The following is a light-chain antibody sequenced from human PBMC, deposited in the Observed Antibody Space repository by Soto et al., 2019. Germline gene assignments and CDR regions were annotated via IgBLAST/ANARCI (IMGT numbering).Light chain of an antibody. CDR3: QSYDNGPNGV. V-gene: IGLV1-40*01. CDR2: ANI. Sequence: QSVLTQPPSVSGAPGQRVTISCTGSSSNIGAGYVVHWYQQVPGTAPRLLIYANIHRPSGVPDRFSGSKSGTSASLAITGLQADDEADYYCQSYDNGPNGVFGGGTQLTVL. J-gene: IGLJ3*02. CDR1: SSNIGAGYV.